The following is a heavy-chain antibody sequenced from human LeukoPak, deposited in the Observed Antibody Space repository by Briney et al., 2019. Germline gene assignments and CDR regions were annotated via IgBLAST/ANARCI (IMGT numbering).Heavy chain of an antibody. Sequence: ASVKVSCKASGYTFTSYDINWVRQATGQGLEWMGWMNPNSGNTGYAQKFQGRVTITADESTSTAYMELSSLRSEDTAVYYCARGTHAFDIWGQGTMVTVSS. CDR2: MNPNSGNT. V-gene: IGHV1-8*01. CDR3: ARGTHAFDI. J-gene: IGHJ3*02. CDR1: GYTFTSYD.